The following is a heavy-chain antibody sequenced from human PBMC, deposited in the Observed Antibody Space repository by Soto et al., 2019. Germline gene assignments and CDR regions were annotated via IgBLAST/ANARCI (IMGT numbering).Heavy chain of an antibody. CDR3: TTDRRGAVAGIPQAVDY. CDR2: IKSKTDGGTT. J-gene: IGHJ4*02. CDR1: GFTFSNAW. Sequence: EVQLVESGGGLVKPGGSLRLSCAASGFTFSNAWMSWVRQAPGKGLEWVGGIKSKTDGGTTDYAAPVKGRFPILRDDSKNTLYLQMNILTTEDTALYYCTTDRRGAVAGIPQAVDYWGQGALVTFS. V-gene: IGHV3-15*01. D-gene: IGHD6-19*01.